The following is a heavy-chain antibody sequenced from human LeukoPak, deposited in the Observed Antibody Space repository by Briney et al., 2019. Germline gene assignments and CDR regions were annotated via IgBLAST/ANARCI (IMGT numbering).Heavy chain of an antibody. D-gene: IGHD6-19*01. CDR1: GFTFSSFA. CDR2: ISYDGSNK. CDR3: ARDLSSGWLDY. Sequence: GGSLRLSCAASGFTFSSFAMHWVRQAPGKGLEWVAVISYDGSNKYYADSVKGRFTISRDNSKNTLYLQMNSLRAEDTAVYYCARDLSSGWLDYWGQGTLATVSS. V-gene: IGHV3-30*04. J-gene: IGHJ4*02.